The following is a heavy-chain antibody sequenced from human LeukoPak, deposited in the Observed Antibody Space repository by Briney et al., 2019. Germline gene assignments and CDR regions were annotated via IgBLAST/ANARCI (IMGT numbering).Heavy chain of an antibody. CDR2: INPNSGGT. CDR1: GYTFTGYY. Sequence: ASVKVSCKASGYTFTGYYMHWVRQAPGQGLEWMGWINPNSGGTNYAQKFQGRVTITRDTSASTAYMELSSLRSEDTAVYYCASGIQLWSPPDYWGQGTLVTVSS. J-gene: IGHJ4*02. V-gene: IGHV1-2*02. D-gene: IGHD5-18*01. CDR3: ASGIQLWSPPDY.